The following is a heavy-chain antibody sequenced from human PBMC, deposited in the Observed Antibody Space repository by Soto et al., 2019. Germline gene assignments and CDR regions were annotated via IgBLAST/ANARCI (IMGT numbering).Heavy chain of an antibody. CDR3: ARGASSVTTFYFDL. D-gene: IGHD4-17*01. Sequence: QVQVVQSGAEVKKPGASVKVSCKASGYTFTSYAMHWVRQAPGQRLEWMGWINPGNGNTKNSQKFQGRVTVTRDTCASTGYMELSSLRSEDTAVYYCARGASSVTTFYFDLWGRGTLVTVSS. CDR2: INPGNGNT. CDR1: GYTFTSYA. V-gene: IGHV1-3*01. J-gene: IGHJ2*01.